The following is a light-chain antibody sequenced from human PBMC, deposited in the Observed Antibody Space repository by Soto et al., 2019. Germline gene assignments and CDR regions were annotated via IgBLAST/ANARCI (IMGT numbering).Light chain of an antibody. CDR1: QSVSGY. Sequence: EIVLTQSPATLSLSPGERATLSCRASQSVSGYLAWYQQKPGQAPRLLIYDASNRATDIPDRFSGSGSGTDFTLTISSLDPEDFAVYYCHQRSKWPLTFGGGTKVDIK. CDR3: HQRSKWPLT. CDR2: DAS. V-gene: IGKV3-11*01. J-gene: IGKJ4*01.